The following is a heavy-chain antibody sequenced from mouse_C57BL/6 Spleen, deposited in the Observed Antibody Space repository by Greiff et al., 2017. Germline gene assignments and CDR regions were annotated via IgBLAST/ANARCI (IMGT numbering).Heavy chain of an antibody. V-gene: IGHV3-8*01. CDR1: GYSITSDY. D-gene: IGHD2-5*01. J-gene: IGHJ1*03. CDR2: ISYSGST. Sequence: EVQGVESGPGLAKPSQTLSLTCSVTGYSITSDYWNWIRKFPGNKLEYMGYISYSGSTYYNPSLKSGISITRDTSKNQYYLQLDSVTTEDTATYYCARSYSNYGGYFDVWGTGTTVTVSS. CDR3: ARSYSNYGGYFDV.